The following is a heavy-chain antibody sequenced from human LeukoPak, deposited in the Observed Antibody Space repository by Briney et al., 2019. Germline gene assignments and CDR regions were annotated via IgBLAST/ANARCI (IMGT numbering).Heavy chain of an antibody. J-gene: IGHJ4*02. CDR1: GFTFSGSA. CDR3: TRTYCSGGSCYWFDY. CDR2: IRSKANSYAT. D-gene: IGHD2-15*01. V-gene: IGHV3-73*01. Sequence: GGSLRLSCAASGFTFSGSAMHWVRQASGKGLEWVGHIRSKANSYATAFAASVKGGFTISRDDSKNTAYLQMNSLKTEDTAVYYCTRTYCSGGSCYWFDYWGQGTLVTVSS.